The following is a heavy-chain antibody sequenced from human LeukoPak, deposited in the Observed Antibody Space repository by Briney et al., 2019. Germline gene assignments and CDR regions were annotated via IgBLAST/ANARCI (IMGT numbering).Heavy chain of an antibody. V-gene: IGHV4-59*01. Sequence: PSETLSLTCTVSGGSISSYYWSWSRQPPGKGLEWIGYIYYSGSTNYNPSLKSRVTISVDTSKNQFSLKLSSVTAADTAVYYCARVVGTTSYMDVWGKGTTVTVSS. J-gene: IGHJ6*03. CDR3: ARVVGTTSYMDV. CDR2: IYYSGST. D-gene: IGHD1-26*01. CDR1: GGSISSYY.